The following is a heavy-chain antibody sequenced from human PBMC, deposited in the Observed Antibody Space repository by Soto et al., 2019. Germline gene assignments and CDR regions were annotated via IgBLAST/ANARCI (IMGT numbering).Heavy chain of an antibody. Sequence: QVHLVQSGPEVKKPGASVKVSCKASGYGFSTYGITWVRQAPGQGLEWMGWVSAYTTTPNYAQKFQGRVTMTTDTSTTTAYMDLGGLRSDDTAIYYCGRGPAWGQGTLVIVSS. CDR1: GYGFSTYG. CDR2: VSAYTTTP. J-gene: IGHJ4*02. CDR3: GRGPA. V-gene: IGHV1-18*01.